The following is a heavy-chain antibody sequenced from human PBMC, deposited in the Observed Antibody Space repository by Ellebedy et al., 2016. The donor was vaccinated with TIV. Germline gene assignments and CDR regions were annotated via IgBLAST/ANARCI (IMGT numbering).Heavy chain of an antibody. CDR3: AKETTMLVTVDYYYYHMDV. J-gene: IGHJ6*03. V-gene: IGHV4-59*01. CDR1: GDSISRYY. Sequence: SETLSLTCTVSGDSISRYYWNWIRQPPGKGLEWIGNIYGSGSTSYNPSLESRVTMSVDPSNTQFSLRLTSVTAADTAVYYCAKETTMLVTVDYYYYHMDVWGKGTTVTVSS. CDR2: IYGSGST. D-gene: IGHD4-23*01.